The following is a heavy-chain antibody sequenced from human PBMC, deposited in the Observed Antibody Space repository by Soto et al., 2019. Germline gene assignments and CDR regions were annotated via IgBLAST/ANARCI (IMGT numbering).Heavy chain of an antibody. D-gene: IGHD3-10*01. CDR1: GFTFSSYA. J-gene: IGHJ6*03. V-gene: IGHV3-23*01. Sequence: EVQLLESGGGLVQPGGSLRLSCAASGFTFSSYAMSWVRQAPGKGLEWVSAISGSGGSTYYAESVKGRFTISRDNSKNTLYLQMNSLRAEDTAVYYCAKDGWFYGSGGYYYYYMDVWGKGTTVTVSS. CDR3: AKDGWFYGSGGYYYYYMDV. CDR2: ISGSGGST.